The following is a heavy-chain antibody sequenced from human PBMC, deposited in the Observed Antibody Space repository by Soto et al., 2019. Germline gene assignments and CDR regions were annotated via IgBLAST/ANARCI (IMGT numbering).Heavy chain of an antibody. D-gene: IGHD6-19*01. V-gene: IGHV3-48*01. J-gene: IGHJ5*02. CDR2: ISSSSSTI. Sequence: EVQLVESGGGLVQPGGSLRLSCAASGFTFSSYSMNWVRQAPGKGLEWVSYISSSSSTIYYADSVKGRFTISRDNAKNSLYLQLNSLRAEDTAVYYCARDGGQWLNWLDPWGQGTLVTVSS. CDR1: GFTFSSYS. CDR3: ARDGGQWLNWLDP.